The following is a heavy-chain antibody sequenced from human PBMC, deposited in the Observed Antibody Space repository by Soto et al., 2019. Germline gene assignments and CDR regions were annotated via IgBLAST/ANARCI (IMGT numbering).Heavy chain of an antibody. V-gene: IGHV1-46*03. CDR1: GYTFTSYY. Sequence: ASVKVSCKASGYTFTSYYMHWVRQAPGQGLEWKGIINPSGGSTSYAQKLQGRVTMTRDTSSSTVYMELSSLRSEDTFVYYCARDGYSPSYYYYYMDVWGKGTTVTVSS. CDR2: INPSGGST. J-gene: IGHJ6*03. D-gene: IGHD6-13*01. CDR3: ARDGYSPSYYYYYMDV.